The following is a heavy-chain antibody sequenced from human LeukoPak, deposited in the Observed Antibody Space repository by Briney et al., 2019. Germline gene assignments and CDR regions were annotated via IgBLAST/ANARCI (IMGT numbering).Heavy chain of an antibody. D-gene: IGHD3-10*01. Sequence: PGRSLRLSSAASRFTFSSYAMSWVRQAPGKGLEWVSAISGSGGSTYYAGSEKGRFTISRDNSENTLYLQMNSLRAEDTAVYFCAKRGVVIRVILVGFHKEAYYFDSWGQGALVTVSS. CDR2: ISGSGGST. J-gene: IGHJ4*02. CDR1: RFTFSSYA. V-gene: IGHV3-23*01. CDR3: AKRGVVIRVILVGFHKEAYYFDS.